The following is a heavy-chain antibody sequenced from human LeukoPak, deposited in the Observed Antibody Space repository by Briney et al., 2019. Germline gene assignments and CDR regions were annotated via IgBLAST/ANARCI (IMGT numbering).Heavy chain of an antibody. D-gene: IGHD3-9*01. Sequence: GASVKVSCKASGYTFTGYYMHWVRQAPGQGLEWVGWINANSGGTNYAQKFQGRVTMTRDTSISTAYMELSRLRSDDTALYYCARSSRYDIWTGYPYWGQGTLVTVSP. V-gene: IGHV1-2*02. CDR1: GYTFTGYY. CDR3: ARSSRYDIWTGYPY. CDR2: INANSGGT. J-gene: IGHJ4*02.